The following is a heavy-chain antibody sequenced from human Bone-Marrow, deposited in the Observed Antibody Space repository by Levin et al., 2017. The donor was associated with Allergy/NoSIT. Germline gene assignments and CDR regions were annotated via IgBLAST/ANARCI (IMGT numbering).Heavy chain of an antibody. CDR1: GFTFTIYD. Sequence: GESLKISCKASGFTFTIYDIHWVRQAPGQGLEWVGRLNPNTGGTDSAQKFMGRVTMTRDTSTTPAFMELTRLRPDDTAIYFCARETIAAPPYNWFDTWGQGALVTVSS. D-gene: IGHD6-13*01. CDR3: ARETIAAPPYNWFDT. V-gene: IGHV1-2*06. J-gene: IGHJ5*02. CDR2: LNPNTGGT.